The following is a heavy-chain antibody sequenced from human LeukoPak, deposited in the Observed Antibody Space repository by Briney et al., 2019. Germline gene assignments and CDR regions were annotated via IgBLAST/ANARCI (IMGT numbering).Heavy chain of an antibody. V-gene: IGHV1-2*02. Sequence: ASVKASCKASGYTFSDYHIHWLRQAPGQGLEGMGWSNPSSGGTNYSEKFHGRVTMTRDTSPNTAYMELSRLRSDDTAVYFCTRVRALAAAGTGARYFQDWGQGTLVTVSS. D-gene: IGHD6-13*01. J-gene: IGHJ1*01. CDR1: GYTFSDYH. CDR2: SNPSSGGT. CDR3: TRVRALAAAGTGARYFQD.